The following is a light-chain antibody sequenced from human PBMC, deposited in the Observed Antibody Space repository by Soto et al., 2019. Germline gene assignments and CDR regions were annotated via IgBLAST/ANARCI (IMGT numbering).Light chain of an antibody. CDR3: CSYGGTSNYV. CDR2: DVF. CDR1: SSDIGGHNH. Sequence: QSVLTQPRSVSGSPGQSVTISCTGTSSDIGGHNHVSWYQQHPGEAPQLIIYDVFNRPSGVPDRFYGSKSGNTASLTISGLQAEDDADYYCCSYGGTSNYVFGTGTKVTVL. V-gene: IGLV2-11*01. J-gene: IGLJ1*01.